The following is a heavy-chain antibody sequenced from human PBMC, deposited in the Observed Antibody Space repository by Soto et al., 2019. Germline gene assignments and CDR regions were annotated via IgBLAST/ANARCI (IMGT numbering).Heavy chain of an antibody. CDR2: IYYSGST. V-gene: IGHV4-31*03. CDR3: AARATSYYYYYGMDV. J-gene: IGHJ6*02. CDR1: GCSSSSGGYY. Sequence: SETLSLTCTFSGCSSSSGGYYWSWIRQHPGKGLEWIGYIYYSGSTYYNPSLKSRVTISVDTSKNQFSLKLSSVTAADTAVYYCAARATSYYYYYGMDVWGQGTTVTVSS. D-gene: IGHD5-12*01.